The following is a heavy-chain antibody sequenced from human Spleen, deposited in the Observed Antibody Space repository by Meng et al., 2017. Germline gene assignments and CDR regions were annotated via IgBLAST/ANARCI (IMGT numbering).Heavy chain of an antibody. D-gene: IGHD2-15*01. CDR2: ISGSGGTT. CDR3: AKAPDLVVVVANDY. CDR1: GFTFSRYA. J-gene: IGHJ4*02. Sequence: GESLKISCAASGFTFSRYAMSWVRQAPGKGLEWLSGISGSGGTTYYADSGKGRFTISRDNSKNTLYLQMNSLRGEDTAMYYCAKAPDLVVVVANDYWGQGTQVTVSS. V-gene: IGHV3-23*01.